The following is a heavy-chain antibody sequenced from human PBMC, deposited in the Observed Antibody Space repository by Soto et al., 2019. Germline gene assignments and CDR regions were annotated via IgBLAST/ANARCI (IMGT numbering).Heavy chain of an antibody. CDR3: ARDRGYDFWSGYYMGIDY. Sequence: PVGSLRLSCAASGFTFSSYWMSWVRQAPGKGLEWVANIKQDGSEKYYVDSVKGRFTISRDNAKNSLYLQMNSLRAEDTAVYYCARDRGYDFWSGYYMGIDYWGQGTLVPVSS. CDR2: IKQDGSEK. D-gene: IGHD3-3*01. J-gene: IGHJ4*02. CDR1: GFTFSSYW. V-gene: IGHV3-7*01.